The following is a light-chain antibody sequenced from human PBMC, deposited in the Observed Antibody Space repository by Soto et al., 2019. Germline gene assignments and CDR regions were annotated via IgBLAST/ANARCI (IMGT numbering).Light chain of an antibody. CDR1: QSIGTW. CDR2: DAS. Sequence: DIQVTQSPSTLSASVGDRVTITCGASQSIGTWLAWYQQKPGKAPKLLIFDASTLESGVPSRFSGSGSGTDLPLTISSLQPDDFATYYCQQYSDSSGAFGQGTRVEIK. J-gene: IGKJ1*01. V-gene: IGKV1-5*01. CDR3: QQYSDSSGA.